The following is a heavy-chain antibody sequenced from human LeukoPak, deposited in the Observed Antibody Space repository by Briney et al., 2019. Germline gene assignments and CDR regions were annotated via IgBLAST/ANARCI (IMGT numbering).Heavy chain of an antibody. J-gene: IGHJ4*02. D-gene: IGHD5-18*01. V-gene: IGHV1-69*13. CDR2: IIPIFGTA. CDR1: GGTFSSYA. CDR3: ATTRGYSYGLIY. Sequence: SVKVSCKASGGTFSSYAISWVRQAPGQGLEWMGGIIPIFGTANYAQKFQGRVTITADESTSTAYMELSSPRSEDTAVYYCATTRGYSYGLIYWGQGTLVTVSS.